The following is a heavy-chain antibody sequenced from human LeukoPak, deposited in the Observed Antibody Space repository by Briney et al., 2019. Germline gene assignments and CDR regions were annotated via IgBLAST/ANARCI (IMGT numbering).Heavy chain of an antibody. CDR3: VKGRCSSTSCYFTDY. CDR2: ISYDGSNK. Sequence: GGSLRLSCAASGFTFSSYAMHWVRQAPGKGLEWVAVISYDGSNKYYADSVKGRFTISRDNSKNTLYLQMNSLRAEDTAVYYCVKGRCSSTSCYFTDYWGQGTLVTVSS. J-gene: IGHJ4*02. CDR1: GFTFSSYA. D-gene: IGHD2-2*01. V-gene: IGHV3-30*04.